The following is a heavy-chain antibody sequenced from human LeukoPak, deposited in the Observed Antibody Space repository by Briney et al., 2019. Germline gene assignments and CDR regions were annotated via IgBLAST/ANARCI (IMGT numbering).Heavy chain of an antibody. J-gene: IGHJ2*01. CDR3: ARVRRYYDSSGEPDWYFDL. CDR1: GDSVSSNSAA. CDR2: TYYRSKWYN. Sequence: SQTLSLTCAISGDSVSSNSAAWNWIRQSPSRGLEWLGRTYYRSKWYNDYAVSVKSRITINPDTSKNQFSLQLNLVTPEDTAVYYCARVRRYYDSSGEPDWYFDLWGRGTLVTVSS. D-gene: IGHD3-22*01. V-gene: IGHV6-1*01.